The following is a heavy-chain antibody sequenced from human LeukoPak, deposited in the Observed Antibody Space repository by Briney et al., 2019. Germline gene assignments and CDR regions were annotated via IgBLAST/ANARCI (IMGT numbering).Heavy chain of an antibody. CDR1: GFTLSSYE. Sequence: EGSLRLSCAASGFTLSSYEMNWVRQAPGKGLEWVSKISSSGSAIYYADSVKGRFTISRDNAKSSLYLQMNSLRVEDTAVYYCARGGSLGYWGQGTLVTVSS. D-gene: IGHD6-19*01. CDR2: ISSSGSAI. CDR3: ARGGSLGY. J-gene: IGHJ4*02. V-gene: IGHV3-48*03.